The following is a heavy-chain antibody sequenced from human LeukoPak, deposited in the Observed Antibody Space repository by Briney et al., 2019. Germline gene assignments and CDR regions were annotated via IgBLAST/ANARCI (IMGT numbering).Heavy chain of an antibody. J-gene: IGHJ3*02. CDR2: VNQDGSDK. CDR1: GFSFSSYW. Sequence: GGSLRLSCAASGFSFSSYWMTWVRQAPGKGLEWVANVNQDGSDKPYVDSVKGRFTISRDNAKNSLYLQMNSLRAEDTAVYYCARDPNYGIDAFDIWGQGTMVTVSS. D-gene: IGHD4-17*01. V-gene: IGHV3-7*01. CDR3: ARDPNYGIDAFDI.